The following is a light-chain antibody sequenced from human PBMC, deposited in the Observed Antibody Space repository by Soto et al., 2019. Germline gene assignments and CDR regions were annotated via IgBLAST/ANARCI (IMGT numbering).Light chain of an antibody. Sequence: QSALTQPASVSGSPGQSITISCTGTSSDVGGYNYVSWYQQHPGKAPKLMIYGVTNRPSGVSNRFSGSKSGNTASPTISGLQAEDEADYYCSSCTISSTLSVVFGGGTKRTVL. CDR1: SSDVGGYNY. V-gene: IGLV2-14*01. CDR2: GVT. J-gene: IGLJ2*01. CDR3: SSCTISSTLSVV.